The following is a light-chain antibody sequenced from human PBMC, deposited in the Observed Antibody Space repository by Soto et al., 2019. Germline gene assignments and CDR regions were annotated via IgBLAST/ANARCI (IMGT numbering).Light chain of an antibody. CDR2: SNN. V-gene: IGLV1-44*01. J-gene: IGLJ2*01. Sequence: QSVLTQPPSASGTPGQRVTISCSGSRSNIGSNSVYWYQQLPGTAPKPLTYSNNQRPSGVPDRFSASKFGTSASLAISGLQSEDEGEYYCAAWDGRLNGLVFGGGTKLTVL. CDR1: RSNIGSNS. CDR3: AAWDGRLNGLV.